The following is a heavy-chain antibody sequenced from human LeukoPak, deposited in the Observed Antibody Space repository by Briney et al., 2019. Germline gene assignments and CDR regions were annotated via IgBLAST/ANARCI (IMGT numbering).Heavy chain of an antibody. Sequence: GGSLRLSCAASGFTFSTYSMNWVRQAPGKGLEWVASVNTVSSYIYYADSMRGRFTISRDNAKNSLFLQMNSLRAEDTAVYYCARLRRNSDRSDFFYYYDHGGQGTLVTVSS. V-gene: IGHV3-21*01. CDR2: VNTVSSYI. D-gene: IGHD3-22*01. J-gene: IGHJ4*02. CDR1: GFTFSTYS. CDR3: ARLRRNSDRSDFFYYYDH.